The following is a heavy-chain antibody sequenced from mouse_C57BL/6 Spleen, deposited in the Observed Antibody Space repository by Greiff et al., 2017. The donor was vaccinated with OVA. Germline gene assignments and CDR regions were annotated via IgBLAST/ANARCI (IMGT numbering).Heavy chain of an antibody. CDR3: ARYSSTVWYFDV. CDR2: INPNNGGT. CDR1: GYTFTDYN. D-gene: IGHD1-1*01. J-gene: IGHJ1*03. Sequence: EVQLQESGPELVKPGASVKIPCKASGYTFTDYNMDWVKQSHGKSLEWIGDINPNNGGTIYNQKFKGKATLTVDKSSSTAYMELRSLTSEDTAVYYCARYSSTVWYFDVWGTGTTVTVSS. V-gene: IGHV1-18*01.